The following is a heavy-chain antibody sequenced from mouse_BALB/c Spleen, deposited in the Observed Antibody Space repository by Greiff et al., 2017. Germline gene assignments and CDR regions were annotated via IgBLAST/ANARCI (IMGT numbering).Heavy chain of an antibody. CDR3: ARAPMITTGYVDY. V-gene: IGHV5-4*02. CDR2: ISDGGSYT. J-gene: IGHJ4*01. CDR1: GFTFSDYY. Sequence: EVQVVESGGGLVKPGGSLKLSCAASGFTFSDYYMYWVRQTPEKRLEWVATISDGGSYTYYPDSVKGRFTISRDNAKNNLYLQMSSLKSEDTAMYYCARAPMITTGYVDYWGQGTSVTVSS. D-gene: IGHD2-4*01.